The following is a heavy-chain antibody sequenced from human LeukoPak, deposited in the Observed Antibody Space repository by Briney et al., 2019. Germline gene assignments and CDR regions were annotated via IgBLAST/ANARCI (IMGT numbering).Heavy chain of an antibody. Sequence: PSETLSLTCAVYGGSFSGYYWSWIRQPPGKGLEWIGEINHSGSTNYNPSLKSRVTMSVDTSKNQFSLKLSSVTAADTAVYYCARGDYGDLPFDYWGQGTLVTVSS. CDR1: GGSFSGYY. J-gene: IGHJ4*02. D-gene: IGHD4-17*01. CDR2: INHSGST. V-gene: IGHV4-34*01. CDR3: ARGDYGDLPFDY.